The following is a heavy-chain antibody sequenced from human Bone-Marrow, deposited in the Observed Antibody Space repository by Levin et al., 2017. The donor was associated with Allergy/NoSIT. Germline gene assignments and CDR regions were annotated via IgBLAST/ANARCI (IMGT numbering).Heavy chain of an antibody. CDR3: ARDSPTSIAARRYYYYGMDV. Sequence: RWIPQHPGKGLEWIGYIYYSGSTNYNPSLKSRVTISVDTSKNQFSLKLSSVTAADTAVYYCARDSPTSIAARRYYYYGMDVWGQGTTVTVSS. CDR2: IYYSGST. D-gene: IGHD6-6*01. V-gene: IGHV4-59*01. J-gene: IGHJ6*02.